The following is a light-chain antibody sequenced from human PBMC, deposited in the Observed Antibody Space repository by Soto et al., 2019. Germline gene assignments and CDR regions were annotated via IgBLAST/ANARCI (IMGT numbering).Light chain of an antibody. CDR3: VIYMGSGIGV. Sequence: QAVVTQEPSFSVSPGGTVTLTCGLSSGSVSASYYPTWYQQTPGQAPRTLIYSTNTRSSGVPDRFSGSILGNKAALTITGAQADDESDYYCVIYMGSGIGVFGGGTQLTVL. V-gene: IGLV8-61*01. CDR1: SGSVSASYY. J-gene: IGLJ3*02. CDR2: STN.